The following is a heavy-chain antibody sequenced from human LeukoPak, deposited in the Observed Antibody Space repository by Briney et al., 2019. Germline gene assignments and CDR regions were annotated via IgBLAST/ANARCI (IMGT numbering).Heavy chain of an antibody. CDR1: GYSFTNNW. J-gene: IGHJ4*02. V-gene: IGHV5-51*01. CDR3: ARRWGYWEAFDY. Sequence: HGESLKISCQGSGYSFTNNWIAWVRQMPGKGLQWMGSIYPGDSDTRYSPSFQGQVTISTDKSINTAYLQWSSLKASDTAMYYCARRWGYWEAFDYWGQGTLVTVSS. CDR2: IYPGDSDT. D-gene: IGHD3-22*01.